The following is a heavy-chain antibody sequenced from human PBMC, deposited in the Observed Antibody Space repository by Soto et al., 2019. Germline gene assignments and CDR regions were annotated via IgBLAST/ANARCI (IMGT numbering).Heavy chain of an antibody. CDR2: IWYDGSNK. CDR1: GFTFSSYG. Sequence: GGSLRLSCAASGFTFSSYGMHWVRQAPGKGLEWVAVIWYDGSNKYYADSVKGRFTISRDNSKNTLYLQMNSLRAEDTAVYYCARDAQRGYSYGYLGYWGQGTLVTVS. CDR3: ARDAQRGYSYGYLGY. V-gene: IGHV3-33*01. J-gene: IGHJ4*02. D-gene: IGHD5-18*01.